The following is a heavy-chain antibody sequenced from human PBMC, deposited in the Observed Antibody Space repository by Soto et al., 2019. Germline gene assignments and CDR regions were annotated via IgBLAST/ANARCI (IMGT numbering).Heavy chain of an antibody. CDR1: GFTFSSYA. CDR3: AKDGGVVVAVNDAFDI. V-gene: IGHV3-23*01. D-gene: IGHD2-15*01. J-gene: IGHJ3*02. Sequence: EVQLLESGGGLVQPGGSLRLSCAASGFTFSSYAMSWVRQAPGKGLEWVSAISGSGGSTYYADSVKGRFTISRDNSKNTLYLQMNSLRAEDTAVYYCAKDGGVVVAVNDAFDIWCQGTMVTVSS. CDR2: ISGSGGST.